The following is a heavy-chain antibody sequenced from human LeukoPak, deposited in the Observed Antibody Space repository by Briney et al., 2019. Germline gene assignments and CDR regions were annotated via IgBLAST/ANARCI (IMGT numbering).Heavy chain of an antibody. Sequence: SETLSLTCTVSGGSISSYYWSWIRQSPGKGLEWIGYIYYSESTYYKPSLKSRVTISVDTSKNQFSLELSSVTAADTAVYYCARGGYYGSGNDFRFDPWGQGTLVTVSS. V-gene: IGHV4-59*01. J-gene: IGHJ5*02. CDR1: GGSISSYY. D-gene: IGHD3-10*01. CDR2: IYYSEST. CDR3: ARGGYYGSGNDFRFDP.